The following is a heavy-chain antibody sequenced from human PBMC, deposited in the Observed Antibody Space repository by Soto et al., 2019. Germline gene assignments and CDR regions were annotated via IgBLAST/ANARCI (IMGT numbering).Heavy chain of an antibody. V-gene: IGHV4-30-4*01. CDR1: GGSISSGDYY. D-gene: IGHD2-2*01. Sequence: TLSLTCTVSGGSISSGDYYWSWIRQPPGKGLEWIGYIYYSGSTYYNPSLKSRVTISVDTSKNQFSLKLSSVTAADTAVYYCARDRNIVVVPAAIWKYGMDVWGQGTTVTV. J-gene: IGHJ6*02. CDR3: ARDRNIVVVPAAIWKYGMDV. CDR2: IYYSGST.